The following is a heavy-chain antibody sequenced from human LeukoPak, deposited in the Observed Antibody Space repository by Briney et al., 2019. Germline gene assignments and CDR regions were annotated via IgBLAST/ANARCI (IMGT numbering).Heavy chain of an antibody. Sequence: PGESLMSSCKGSGYSFTSYWNSWVRQMPGKGLEWMGRIDPSDSYTNYSPSFQGHVTISADKSISTAYLQWSSLKASDTAMYYCARHHCSGGSCYFPWGQGTLVTVSS. CDR3: ARHHCSGGSCYFP. J-gene: IGHJ5*02. V-gene: IGHV5-10-1*01. D-gene: IGHD2-15*01. CDR1: GYSFTSYW. CDR2: IDPSDSYT.